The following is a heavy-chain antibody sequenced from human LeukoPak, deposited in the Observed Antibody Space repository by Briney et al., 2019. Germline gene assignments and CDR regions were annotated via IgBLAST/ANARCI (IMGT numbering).Heavy chain of an antibody. CDR2: ISAYNGNT. V-gene: IGHV1-18*01. D-gene: IGHD2-2*01. Sequence: ASVKVSCKASGYTFTSYGISWVRQAPGQGLEWMGWISAYNGNTNYAQKLQGRVTMITDTSTSTAYMELRSLRSDDTAVYYCAAGGVCSSPGCSRSFDCWGQGTLVPVPS. J-gene: IGHJ4*02. CDR1: GYTFTSYG. CDR3: AAGGVCSSPGCSRSFDC.